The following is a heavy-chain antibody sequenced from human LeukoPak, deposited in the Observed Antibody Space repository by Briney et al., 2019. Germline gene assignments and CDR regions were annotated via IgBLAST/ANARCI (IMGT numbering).Heavy chain of an antibody. J-gene: IGHJ6*03. CDR2: ISGYNSKP. CDR3: ARGLEHGNYYYYMDV. Sequence: ASVKVSCKTSGYSFTNYGITWVRQAPGQGLEWMGWISGYNSKPFYAQNFQGRVTMTTDTSTSTVYMEVRSLRSDDTAVYYCARGLEHGNYYYYMDVWGKGTTVTVSS. V-gene: IGHV1-18*01. D-gene: IGHD1/OR15-1a*01. CDR1: GYSFTNYG.